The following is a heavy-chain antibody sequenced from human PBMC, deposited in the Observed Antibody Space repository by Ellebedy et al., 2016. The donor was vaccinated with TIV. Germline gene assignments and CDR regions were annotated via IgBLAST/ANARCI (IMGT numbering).Heavy chain of an antibody. Sequence: MPSETLSLTCTVSGGSISSYYWSWIRQPPGKGLEWIGYIYYSGSTNYTPSLKSRVTISVDTSKNQFSLKLSSVTAADTAVYYCARKVSRGGYYYYGMDVWGQGTTVTVSS. V-gene: IGHV4-59*08. CDR2: IYYSGST. J-gene: IGHJ6*02. CDR3: ARKVSRGGYYYYGMDV. D-gene: IGHD2-8*01. CDR1: GGSISSYY.